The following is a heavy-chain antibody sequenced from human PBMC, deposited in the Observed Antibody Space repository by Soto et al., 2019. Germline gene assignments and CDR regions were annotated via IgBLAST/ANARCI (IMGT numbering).Heavy chain of an antibody. V-gene: IGHV1-3*01. J-gene: IGHJ6*02. D-gene: IGHD1-7*01. CDR1: GYTFTSYA. CDR3: ARDSAGTTSYYYYYYGMDV. Sequence: ASVKVSCKASGYTFTSYAMHWVRQAPGQRLGWMGWINAGNGNTKYSQKFQGRVTITRDTSASTAYMELSSLRSEDTAVYYCARDSAGTTSYYYYYYGMDVWGQGTTVPVSS. CDR2: INAGNGNT.